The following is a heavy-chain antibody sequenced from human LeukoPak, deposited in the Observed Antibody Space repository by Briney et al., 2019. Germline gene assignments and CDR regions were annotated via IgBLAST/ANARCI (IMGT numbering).Heavy chain of an antibody. Sequence: GGSLRLSCAASGFTFSSYSMNWVRQAPGKGLEWVSYISSSSSTIYYADSVKGRFTISRDNAKNSLYLQMNSLRAEDTAVYYCARDQVLWFRSGPQPFDYWGQGTLVTVSS. CDR3: ARDQVLWFRSGPQPFDY. V-gene: IGHV3-48*01. J-gene: IGHJ4*02. CDR2: ISSSSSTI. CDR1: GFTFSSYS. D-gene: IGHD3-10*01.